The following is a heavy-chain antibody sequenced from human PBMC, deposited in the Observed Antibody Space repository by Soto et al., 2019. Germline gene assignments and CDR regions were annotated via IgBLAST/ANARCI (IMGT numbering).Heavy chain of an antibody. CDR3: ARAAPRYCSGGSCYSGMDY. V-gene: IGHV4-34*01. J-gene: IGHJ4*02. CDR2: INHSGST. CDR1: GGSFSGYY. Sequence: SETLSLTCAVYGGSFSGYYWSWIRQPPGKGLEWIGEINHSGSTNYNPSLKSRVTISVDTSKNQFSLKLSSVTAADTAVYYCARAAPRYCSGGSCYSGMDYWAQGTLVTVS. D-gene: IGHD2-15*01.